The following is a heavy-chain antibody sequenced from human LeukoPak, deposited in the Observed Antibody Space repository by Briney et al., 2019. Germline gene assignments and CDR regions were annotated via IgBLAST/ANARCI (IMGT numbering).Heavy chain of an antibody. D-gene: IGHD2-15*01. V-gene: IGHV3-30*02. CDR2: IRYDGVIK. J-gene: IGHJ4*02. CDR1: GFTFISYG. CDR3: AKRSGYCDY. Sequence: PGGSLRLSCAASGFTFISYGMHWVRQAPGKGLEWVAFIRYDGVIKYYADSVKGRFTISRDNTKNTLYLQMNSLRAEDTAVYYCAKRSGYCDYWGQGTLVTVSS.